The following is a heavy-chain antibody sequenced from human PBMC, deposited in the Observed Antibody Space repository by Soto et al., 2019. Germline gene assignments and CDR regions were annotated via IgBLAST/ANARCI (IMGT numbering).Heavy chain of an antibody. Sequence: GGSLRLSCTGSGFTFGDYAMSWVRRAPGKGLEWVGFIRSKAYGGTTEWAASVRGRFTFSRDDSKRIAYLQMNSLKTDDTAVSWSTRGNRPYGLDVWGQGTTVTVSS. J-gene: IGHJ6*02. V-gene: IGHV3-49*04. CDR1: GFTFGDYA. CDR2: IRSKAYGGTT. CDR3: TRGNRPYGLDV. D-gene: IGHD6-6*01.